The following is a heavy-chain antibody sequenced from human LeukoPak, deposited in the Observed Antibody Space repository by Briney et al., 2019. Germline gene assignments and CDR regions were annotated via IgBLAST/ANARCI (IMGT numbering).Heavy chain of an antibody. V-gene: IGHV3-15*01. J-gene: IGHJ4*02. D-gene: IGHD3-22*01. CDR1: GFTFNNAW. Sequence: GGPLRLSCAASGFTFNNAWMSWVPQAPGKGLEWVGRIKSKTDGGTTDYAAPVKGRFTISRDDSKNTLYLQMNSLKTEDTAVYYCTTATSTMIAPYFDYWGQGTLVTVSS. CDR3: TTATSTMIAPYFDY. CDR2: IKSKTDGGTT.